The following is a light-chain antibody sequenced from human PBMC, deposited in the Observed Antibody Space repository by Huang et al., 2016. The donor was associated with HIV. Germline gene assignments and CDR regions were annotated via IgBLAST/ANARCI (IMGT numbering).Light chain of an antibody. CDR2: AAS. J-gene: IGKJ2*01. CDR3: QQYNKWPPEYT. Sequence: VMMSQSPATLAASPGERVTLPCGASQSVNTNLAWYQQKPGQPPSLLIYAASTRATGVPARFAGSGSGTEFTLTIDSLQSDDFAVYYCQQYNKWPPEYTFGQGTRLEIK. CDR1: QSVNTN. V-gene: IGKV3-15*01.